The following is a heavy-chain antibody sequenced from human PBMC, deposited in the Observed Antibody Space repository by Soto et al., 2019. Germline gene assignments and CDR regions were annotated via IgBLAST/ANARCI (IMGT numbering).Heavy chain of an antibody. J-gene: IGHJ6*02. V-gene: IGHV3-30-3*01. CDR2: ISYDGSNK. CDR1: GFTFSSYA. Sequence: GGSLRLSCAASGFTFSSYAMHWVRQAPGKGLEWVAVISYDGSNKYYADSVKGRFTISRDNSKNTLYLQMNSLRAEDTAVYYCARDQKTRFLEWLLHMDVWGQGTTVTVSS. D-gene: IGHD3-3*01. CDR3: ARDQKTRFLEWLLHMDV.